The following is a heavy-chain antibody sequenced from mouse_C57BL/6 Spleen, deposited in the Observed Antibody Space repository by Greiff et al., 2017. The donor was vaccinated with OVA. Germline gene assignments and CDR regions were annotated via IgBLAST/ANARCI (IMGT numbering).Heavy chain of an antibody. CDR1: GFTFSDYG. Sequence: EVKLQESGGGLVKPGGSLKLSCAASGFTFSDYGMHWVRQAPEKGLEWVAYISSGSSTIYYADTVKGRFTISRDNAKNTLFLQMTSLRSEDTAMYYCARGGPRAYYFDYWGQGTTLTVSS. CDR2: ISSGSSTI. V-gene: IGHV5-17*01. CDR3: ARGGPRAYYFDY. J-gene: IGHJ2*01. D-gene: IGHD3-3*01.